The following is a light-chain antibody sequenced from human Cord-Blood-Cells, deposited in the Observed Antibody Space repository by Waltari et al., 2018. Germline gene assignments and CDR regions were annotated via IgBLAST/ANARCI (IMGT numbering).Light chain of an antibody. J-gene: IGKJ5*01. CDR3: QQRSNWPPPT. V-gene: IGKV3-11*01. CDR2: DAS. Sequence: EIVLIQSTATLSLSPGERATLSSRASQRVSSYLAWYQQQPGQAPRLLLYDASNRATGIPARFSGSGSGTDFTLTISSLGPEDFAVYYCQQRSNWPPPTFGQGTRLEIK. CDR1: QRVSSY.